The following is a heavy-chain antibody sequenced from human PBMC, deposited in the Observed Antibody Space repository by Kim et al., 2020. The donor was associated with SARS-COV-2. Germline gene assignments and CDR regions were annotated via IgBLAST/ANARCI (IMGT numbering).Heavy chain of an antibody. CDR3: ARHLYYYDSSGLANFDY. V-gene: IGHV4-39*01. J-gene: IGHJ4*02. D-gene: IGHD3-22*01. CDR1: GGSISSSSYY. Sequence: SETLSLTCTVSGGSISSSSYYWGWIRQPPGKGLEWIGSIYYSGSTYYNPSLKSRVTISVDTSKNQFSLKLSSVTAADTAVYYCARHLYYYDSSGLANFDYWGQGTLVTISS. CDR2: IYYSGST.